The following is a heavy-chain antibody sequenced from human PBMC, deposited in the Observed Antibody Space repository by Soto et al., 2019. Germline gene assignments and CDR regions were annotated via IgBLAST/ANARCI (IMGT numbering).Heavy chain of an antibody. D-gene: IGHD2-2*01. CDR3: ARGPYKYCSSTSCYVDY. V-gene: IGHV4-34*01. CDR2: INHSGST. Sequence: QVQLQQWGAGLLKPSETLSLTCAVYGGSFSGYYWSWIRQPPGKGLEWIGEINHSGSTNYNPPLKSRVTISVDTSKNQFSLKLSSVTVADTAVYYCARGPYKYCSSTSCYVDYWGQGTLVTVSS. CDR1: GGSFSGYY. J-gene: IGHJ4*02.